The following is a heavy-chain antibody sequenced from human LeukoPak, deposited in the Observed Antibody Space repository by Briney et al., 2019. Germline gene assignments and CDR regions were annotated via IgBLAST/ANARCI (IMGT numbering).Heavy chain of an antibody. D-gene: IGHD6-13*01. CDR1: GFTFSSYW. J-gene: IGHJ4*02. CDR3: ARISSWYVGYYFDY. V-gene: IGHV3-74*01. CDR2: INSDGSST. Sequence: GGSLRFSCAASGFTFSSYWMHWVRQAPGKGLVWVSRINSDGSSTSYADSVKGRFTISRDNAKNTLYLQMNSLRAEDTAVYYCARISSWYVGYYFDYWGQGTLVTVSS.